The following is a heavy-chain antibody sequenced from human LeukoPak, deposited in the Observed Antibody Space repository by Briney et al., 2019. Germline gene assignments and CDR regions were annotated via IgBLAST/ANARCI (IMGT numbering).Heavy chain of an antibody. CDR3: ARNSHDRAYDY. D-gene: IGHD2-21*01. Sequence: SETLSLTCAVYGGSFSGYYWSWIRQPPGKGLEWIGEINHSGSTNYNPPLKSRVTISVDTSKNQFSLKLSSVTAADTAVYYCARNSHDRAYDYWGQGTLVTVSS. V-gene: IGHV4-34*01. CDR1: GGSFSGYY. J-gene: IGHJ4*02. CDR2: INHSGST.